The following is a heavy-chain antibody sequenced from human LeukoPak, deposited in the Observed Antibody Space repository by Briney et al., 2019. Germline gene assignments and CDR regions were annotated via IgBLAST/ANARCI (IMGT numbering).Heavy chain of an antibody. CDR1: GYSFTSYW. CDR2: IYPGDSDT. V-gene: IGHV5-51*01. D-gene: IGHD2-2*01. Sequence: GESLKISCKGSGYSFTSYWIGWVRQMPGKGLEWMGIIYPGDSDTRYSPSLQGQVTISADKSISTAYLQWSSLKASDTAMYYCARSPATYCSSTSCYSRDYWGQGTLVTVSS. J-gene: IGHJ4*02. CDR3: ARSPATYCSSTSCYSRDY.